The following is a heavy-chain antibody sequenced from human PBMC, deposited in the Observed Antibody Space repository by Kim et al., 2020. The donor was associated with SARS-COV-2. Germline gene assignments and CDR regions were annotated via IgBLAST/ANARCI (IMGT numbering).Heavy chain of an antibody. Sequence: SETLSLTCTVSGGSISSYYWSWIRQPPGKGLEWIGYIYYSGSTNYNPSLKSRVTISVDTSKNQFSLKLSSVTAADTAVYYCARVPPGSGSYPYYYYGMDVWGQGTTVTVSS. CDR3: ARVPPGSGSYPYYYYGMDV. CDR1: GGSISSYY. V-gene: IGHV4-59*13. D-gene: IGHD3-10*01. CDR2: IYYSGST. J-gene: IGHJ6*02.